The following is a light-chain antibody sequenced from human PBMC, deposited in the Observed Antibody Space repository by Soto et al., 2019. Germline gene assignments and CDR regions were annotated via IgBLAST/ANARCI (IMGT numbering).Light chain of an antibody. V-gene: IGLV6-57*02. J-gene: IGLJ3*02. CDR1: SGSIASNY. CDR2: EDD. Sequence: NFMLTQPHSVSTSPGGTVTISCTGSSGSIASNYVQWYQQRPGSAPTIVIYEDDQRPSGVPDRFSGSIDRSSNSASLTISGLKTEDEADYYCQSYDLTNHGVFGGGTKVTVL. CDR3: QSYDLTNHGV.